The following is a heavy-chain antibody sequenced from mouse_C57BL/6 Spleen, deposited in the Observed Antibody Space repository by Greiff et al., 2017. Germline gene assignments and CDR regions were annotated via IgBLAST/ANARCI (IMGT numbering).Heavy chain of an antibody. V-gene: IGHV1-15*01. D-gene: IGHD2-5*01. J-gene: IGHJ1*03. CDR3: TRSDSNYLSYWYFDV. CDR1: GYTFTDYE. CDR2: IDPETGGT. Sequence: QVQLQQSGAELVRPGASVTLSCKASGYTFTDYEMHWVKQTPVHGLEWIGAIDPETGGTAYNQKFKGKAILTADKSSSTAYMELRSLTSEDSAVYYWTRSDSNYLSYWYFDVWGTGTTVTVSS.